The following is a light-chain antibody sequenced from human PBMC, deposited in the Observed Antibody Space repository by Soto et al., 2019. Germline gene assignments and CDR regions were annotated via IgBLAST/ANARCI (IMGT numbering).Light chain of an antibody. CDR1: QTIHST. CDR3: QQDSDWPLT. Sequence: EIVMTQSPATLSVSPGESVTLSCRPSQTIHSTLAWYQQRPGQAPRPLIYAASTRATGIPARFSGNGFGTEFTLTISSLQAEDFAVYYCQQDSDWPLTFGGGTKVAIK. V-gene: IGKV3D-15*01. J-gene: IGKJ4*01. CDR2: AAS.